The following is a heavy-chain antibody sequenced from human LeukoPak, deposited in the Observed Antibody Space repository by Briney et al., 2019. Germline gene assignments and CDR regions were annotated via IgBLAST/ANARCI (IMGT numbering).Heavy chain of an antibody. V-gene: IGHV3-23*01. CDR1: GITFSSYD. CDR2: ISGRGKT. CDR3: AKLPTIFGVADSFDI. Sequence: GGSLRLSCVASGITFSSYDMSWVRQAPGKGLEWISAISGRGKTDYADSVKGRFTISRDNSKNTLYLQLSSLRADDTAIYYCAKLPTIFGVADSFDIWGQGTLVTVSS. J-gene: IGHJ3*02. D-gene: IGHD3-3*01.